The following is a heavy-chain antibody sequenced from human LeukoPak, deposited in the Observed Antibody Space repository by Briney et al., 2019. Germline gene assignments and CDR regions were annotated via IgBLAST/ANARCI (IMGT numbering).Heavy chain of an antibody. V-gene: IGHV1-69*04. CDR2: IIPIFGIA. Sequence: SVKVSCKASGGTFSSCAISWVRQAPGQGLEWMGRIIPIFGIANYAQKFQGRVTITADKSTSTAYMELSSLRSEDTAVYYCARASVENYYYYGMDVWAKGPRSPSP. J-gene: IGHJ6*02. D-gene: IGHD4-23*01. CDR1: GGTFSSCA. CDR3: ARASVENYYYYGMDV.